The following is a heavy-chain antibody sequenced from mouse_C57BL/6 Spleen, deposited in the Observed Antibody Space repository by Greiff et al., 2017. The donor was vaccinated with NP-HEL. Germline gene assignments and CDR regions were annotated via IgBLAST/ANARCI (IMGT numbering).Heavy chain of an antibody. Sequence: LQESGPELVKPGASVKLSCKASGYTFTSYDINWVKQRPGQGLAWIGWIYPRDGSTKYNEKLKGKATLAVENSSSTAYMELHSLTSEDSAVYVWAREGTTPVGAMDYWGQGTSVTVSS. J-gene: IGHJ4*01. V-gene: IGHV1-85*01. CDR2: IYPRDGST. CDR1: GYTFTSYD. CDR3: AREGTTPVGAMDY. D-gene: IGHD1-1*01.